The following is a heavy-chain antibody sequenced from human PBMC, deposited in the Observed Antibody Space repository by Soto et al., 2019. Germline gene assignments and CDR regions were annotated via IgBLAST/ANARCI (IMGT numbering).Heavy chain of an antibody. D-gene: IGHD6-19*01. Sequence: EVQLVESGGGLVQPGGSLRLSCAASGFTLSSYWMSWIRQAPGKGLEWVANTRQDGGQSYLVDSVQGRFTISRDNAKNSVYLQMNSLRAEDTAVYYCMRDGSTGWHFDSWGQGTLVTVSS. V-gene: IGHV3-7*01. CDR2: TRQDGGQS. J-gene: IGHJ4*02. CDR3: MRDGSTGWHFDS. CDR1: GFTLSSYW.